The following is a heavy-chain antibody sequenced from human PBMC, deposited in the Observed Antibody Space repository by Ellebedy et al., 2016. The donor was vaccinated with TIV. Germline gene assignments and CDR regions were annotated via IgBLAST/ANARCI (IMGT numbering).Heavy chain of an antibody. CDR1: GFTFSSYA. CDR2: ISYDGSNK. V-gene: IGHV3-30-3*01. D-gene: IGHD3-3*01. Sequence: GESLKISXAASGFTFSSYAMHWVRQAPGKGLEWVAVISYDGSNKYYADSAKGRFTISRDNSKNTLYLQMNSLRAEDTAVYYCARESYDFRSGYYSQYYFDYWGQGTLVTVSS. J-gene: IGHJ4*02. CDR3: ARESYDFRSGYYSQYYFDY.